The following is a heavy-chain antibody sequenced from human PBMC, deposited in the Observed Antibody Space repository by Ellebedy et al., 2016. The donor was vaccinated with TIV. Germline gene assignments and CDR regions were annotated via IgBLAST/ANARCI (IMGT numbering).Heavy chain of an antibody. J-gene: IGHJ6*03. CDR2: ISAYNGNT. D-gene: IGHD1-1*01. CDR3: ARAGNWNAQGGYYYYYMDV. CDR1: GYTFTSYG. V-gene: IGHV1-18*01. Sequence: ASVKVSCXASGYTFTSYGISWVRQAPGQGLEWMGWISAYNGNTNYAQKLQGRVTMTTDTSTSTAYMELRSLRSDDTAVYYCARAGNWNAQGGYYYYYMDVWGKGTTVTVSS.